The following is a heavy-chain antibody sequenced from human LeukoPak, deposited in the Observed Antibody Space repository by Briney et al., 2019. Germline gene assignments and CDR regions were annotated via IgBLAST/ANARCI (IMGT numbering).Heavy chain of an antibody. Sequence: PSETLSLTCTVSGDSISNYYWSWIRQPAGKGLEWIGRIYTSGSTNYNPSLKSRVTMSVDTSKNQFSLKLSSVTAADTAVYYCARGSGKGYYYDSSGEDAFDIWGQGTMVTVSS. J-gene: IGHJ3*02. D-gene: IGHD3-22*01. CDR2: IYTSGST. CDR3: ARGSGKGYYYDSSGEDAFDI. CDR1: GDSISNYY. V-gene: IGHV4-4*07.